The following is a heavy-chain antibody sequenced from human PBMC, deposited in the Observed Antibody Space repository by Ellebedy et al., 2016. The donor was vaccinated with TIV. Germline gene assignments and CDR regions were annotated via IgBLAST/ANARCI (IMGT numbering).Heavy chain of an antibody. CDR3: ARYSGSPDY. J-gene: IGHJ4*02. V-gene: IGHV1-18*01. CDR2: ISAYNGHT. Sequence: ASVKVSCKASGYTFTSYAMHRVRQAPGQTLEWMGWISAYNGHTIYAQRFQDRVTMTTDTSTTTAYLKLRGLRDDDTAIYYCARYSGSPDYWGQGTLVTVSS. CDR1: GYTFTSYA. D-gene: IGHD1-26*01.